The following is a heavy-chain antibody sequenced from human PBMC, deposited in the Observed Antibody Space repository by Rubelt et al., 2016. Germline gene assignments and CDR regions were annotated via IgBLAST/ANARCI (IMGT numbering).Heavy chain of an antibody. V-gene: IGHV4-34*01. J-gene: IGHJ6*02. CDR3: ARLNSGDERGSSGMDV. D-gene: IGHD5-12*01. CDR2: INHSGST. Sequence: QVQLQQWGAGLLKPSETLSLTCAVYGGSFSGYYWSWIRQPPGKGLEWIGEINHSGSTNYNPSLKVRVTISVDTSKTQFSLKLSSVTAADTAVYYCARLNSGDERGSSGMDVWGQGTTVTVSS. CDR1: GGSFSGYY.